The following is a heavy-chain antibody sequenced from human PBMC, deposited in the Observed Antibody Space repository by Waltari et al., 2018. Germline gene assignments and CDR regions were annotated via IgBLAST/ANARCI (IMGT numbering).Heavy chain of an antibody. CDR2: MNPNSGNT. V-gene: IGHV1-8*01. CDR1: GSTFPSYH. J-gene: IGHJ5*02. Sequence: QVQLVQSGAEVKKPGASVQVSCKASGSTFPSYHINWVRLATEQRLEWMGWMNPNSGNTGYAQKFQGRVTMTRNTSISTAYMELSSLRSEDTAVYYCARGEGRFLEWSTQYNWFDPWGQGTLVTVSS. D-gene: IGHD3-3*01. CDR3: ARGEGRFLEWSTQYNWFDP.